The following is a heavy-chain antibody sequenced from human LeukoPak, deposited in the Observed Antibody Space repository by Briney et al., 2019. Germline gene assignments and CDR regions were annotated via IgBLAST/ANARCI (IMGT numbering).Heavy chain of an antibody. D-gene: IGHD2-15*01. CDR3: AKDVGYCSGGSSWCYFDY. Sequence: GGSLRLPCAASGFTFSNYAMNWVRQAPGKGLEWVSAISGSGGYTYYADSVKGRFTISRDNSKNTLYLQMNSLRAEDTAVYYCAKDVGYCSGGSSWCYFDYWGQGTLVTVSS. J-gene: IGHJ4*02. V-gene: IGHV3-23*01. CDR1: GFTFSNYA. CDR2: ISGSGGYT.